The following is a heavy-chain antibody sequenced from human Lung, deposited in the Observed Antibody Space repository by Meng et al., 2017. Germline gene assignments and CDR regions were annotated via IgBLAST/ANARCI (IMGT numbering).Heavy chain of an antibody. CDR1: GFTFRSYW. J-gene: IGHJ4*02. CDR2: INTDGTTT. V-gene: IGHV3-74*01. CDR3: ARDVAGRGGY. Sequence: VRRWEAGGGLIRPGGSLRPSFAASGFTFRSYWMHWVRQTPGKGLVWVSRINTDGTTTTYADSVKGRFTISRDNAKNTLYLQMNSLRGEDTAVYYCARDVAGRGGYWGQGTLVTVSS. D-gene: IGHD1-26*01.